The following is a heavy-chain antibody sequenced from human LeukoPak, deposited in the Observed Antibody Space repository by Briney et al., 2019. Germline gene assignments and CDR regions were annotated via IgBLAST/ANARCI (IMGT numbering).Heavy chain of an antibody. CDR1: GGSVSNYY. CDR3: AMGYCSSTSCHQNNYYFDY. CDR2: IYYTET. J-gene: IGHJ4*02. D-gene: IGHD2-2*01. Sequence: SETLSLTCTVSGGSVSNYYWSWIRQSPGKGLEWIGYIYYTETSYNPSLKSRVTISADTSKNQFSLKLSSVTAADTAVYYCAMGYCSSTSCHQNNYYFDYWGQGTLVTVSS. V-gene: IGHV4-59*08.